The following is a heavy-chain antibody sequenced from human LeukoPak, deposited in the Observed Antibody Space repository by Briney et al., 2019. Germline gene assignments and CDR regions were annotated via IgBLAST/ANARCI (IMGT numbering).Heavy chain of an antibody. CDR2: ISGGGDSA. CDR1: GFTFSNYA. V-gene: IGHV3-23*01. J-gene: IGHJ4*02. Sequence: GGSLRLSCAASGFTFSNYAMSWVRQAPGRGLEWVSAISGGGDSAYYADSVKGRFTISRDNSRNTLYLQMNSLRVEDTAVYYCARVRYGNYFDYWGQGTLVTVSS. CDR3: ARVRYGNYFDY. D-gene: IGHD3-10*01.